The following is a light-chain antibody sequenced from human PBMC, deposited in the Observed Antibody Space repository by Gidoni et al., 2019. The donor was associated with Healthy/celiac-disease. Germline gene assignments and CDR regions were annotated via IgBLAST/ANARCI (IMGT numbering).Light chain of an antibody. CDR3: CAYAGSYTWV. CDR1: SSDVGGYTY. Sequence: QSALTQPRSVSGSTGQSVNISCTGTSSDVGGYTYFSCYHQHPVTAPKLRIYEVSKRPAGVPDRFAGAKSGNPASLTISGLQAEDEADYSCCAYAGSYTWVFGGGTKLTVL. CDR2: EVS. V-gene: IGLV2-11*01. J-gene: IGLJ3*02.